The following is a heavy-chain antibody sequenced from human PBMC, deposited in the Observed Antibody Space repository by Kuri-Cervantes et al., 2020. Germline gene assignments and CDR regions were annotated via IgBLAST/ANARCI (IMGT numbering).Heavy chain of an antibody. CDR1: GFTFSSYA. D-gene: IGHD3-22*01. CDR3: ARDIYDSSGYYPDY. Sequence: GESLKISCAASGFTFSSYAMHWVRQAPGKGLERVAVISYDGSNKYYADSVKGRFTISRDNSKNTLYLQMNSLRAEDTAVYYCARDIYDSSGYYPDYWGQGTLVTVSS. V-gene: IGHV3-30-3*01. J-gene: IGHJ4*02. CDR2: ISYDGSNK.